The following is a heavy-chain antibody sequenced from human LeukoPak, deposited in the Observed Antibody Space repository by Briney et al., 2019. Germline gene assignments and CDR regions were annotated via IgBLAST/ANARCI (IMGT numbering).Heavy chain of an antibody. CDR3: ARDGGPGRYCSGGSCYWDY. Sequence: ASVKVSCKASGYTFTSYGISWVRQAPGQGLEWMGWISAYNGNTNYAQKLQGRVTMTTDTSTSTAYMELRSLRFDDTAVYYCARDGGPGRYCSGGSCYWDYWGQGTLVTVSS. D-gene: IGHD2-15*01. J-gene: IGHJ4*02. CDR1: GYTFTSYG. V-gene: IGHV1-18*01. CDR2: ISAYNGNT.